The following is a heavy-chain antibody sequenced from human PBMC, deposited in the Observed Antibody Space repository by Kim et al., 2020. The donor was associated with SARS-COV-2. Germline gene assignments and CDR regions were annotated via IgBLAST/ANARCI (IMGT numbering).Heavy chain of an antibody. J-gene: IGHJ5*02. Sequence: GGSLRLSCTTSGFTFSDYWMNWIRQGPGKGLEWVASIKTDGSEKYYGDSMKGRFTISRDQAKHSVYLQMDTLRAEDTAIYYCARLSGWGSVDHWGQGTLVTVSS. CDR2: IKTDGSEK. CDR1: GFTFSDYW. V-gene: IGHV3-7*03. CDR3: ARLSGWGSVDH. D-gene: IGHD3-16*01.